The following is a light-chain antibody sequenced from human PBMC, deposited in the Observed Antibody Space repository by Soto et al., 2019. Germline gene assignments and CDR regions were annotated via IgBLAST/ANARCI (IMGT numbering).Light chain of an antibody. V-gene: IGLV2-14*01. J-gene: IGLJ1*01. CDR1: SSDVGGYNY. Sequence: QSALTQPASVSGSPGQSITISCTGTSSDVGGYNYVSWYQQDPGKAPKGMIYDVRNRPSGVSHRFSSSQSGNTASLTISGLQADDEADYYCSSYTSSSTYVFGTGTKLTVL. CDR2: DVR. CDR3: SSYTSSSTYV.